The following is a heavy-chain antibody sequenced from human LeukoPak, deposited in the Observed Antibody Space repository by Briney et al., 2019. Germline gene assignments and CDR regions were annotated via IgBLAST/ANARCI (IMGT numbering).Heavy chain of an antibody. D-gene: IGHD1-26*01. CDR3: ARHGTLGSTTYPLDY. CDR2: IYYSGST. V-gene: IGHV4-59*08. Sequence: SETLSLTCSVSGGSIRGFYLCLIRHSPRMGLVLFGNIYYSGSTNYNPSLKSRVTISVDTSKNHFSLTLSAVTAADTAVYYCARHGTLGSTTYPLDYWGPGTLVTVSS. CDR1: GGSIRGFY. J-gene: IGHJ4*02.